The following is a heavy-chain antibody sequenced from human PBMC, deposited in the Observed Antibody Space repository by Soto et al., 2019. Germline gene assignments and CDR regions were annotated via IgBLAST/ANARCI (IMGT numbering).Heavy chain of an antibody. CDR3: GKDRPSGSRPYYYGMDV. Sequence: QVQLVEAGGGVVQPGRSLRLSCAASGFTFSSYGMHWVRQAPGKGLEWVAVISYDGSNKYYADSVQGRFTISRDNSKNMLYLQMHSLSAEDTAVYYCGKDRPSGSRPYYYGMDVWGQGTTVTVSS. CDR1: GFTFSSYG. CDR2: ISYDGSNK. D-gene: IGHD1-26*01. V-gene: IGHV3-30*18. J-gene: IGHJ6*02.